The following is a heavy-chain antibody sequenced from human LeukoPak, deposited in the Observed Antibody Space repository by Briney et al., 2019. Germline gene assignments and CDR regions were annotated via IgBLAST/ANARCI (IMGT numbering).Heavy chain of an antibody. CDR1: EFTFISYW. CDR3: ASVYYGDYVVDY. D-gene: IGHD4-17*01. Sequence: GGPLSPPFSASEFTFISYWMSWVGQVPGKGLKWLANIKQDENEKYYVDSVKGRFTISRDNAKNSLYLQMNSLRAEDTAVYYCASVYYGDYVVDYWGQGTLVTVSS. J-gene: IGHJ4*02. V-gene: IGHV3-7*01. CDR2: IKQDENEK.